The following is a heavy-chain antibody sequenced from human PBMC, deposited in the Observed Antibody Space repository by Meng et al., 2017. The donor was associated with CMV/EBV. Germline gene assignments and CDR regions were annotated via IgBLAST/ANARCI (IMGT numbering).Heavy chain of an antibody. CDR2: VWYDGSNK. D-gene: IGHD2-2*01. CDR1: GFTFSSYA. Sequence: GESLKISCAASGFTFSSYAMHWVRQAPGKGLEWVAVVWYDGSNKYYADSVKGRFTISRDNSKNTLYLQMNSLRAEDTGVYYCAKNLVVPVATPYYYYGMDVWGQGTTVTV. CDR3: AKNLVVPVATPYYYYGMDV. J-gene: IGHJ6*02. V-gene: IGHV3-33*06.